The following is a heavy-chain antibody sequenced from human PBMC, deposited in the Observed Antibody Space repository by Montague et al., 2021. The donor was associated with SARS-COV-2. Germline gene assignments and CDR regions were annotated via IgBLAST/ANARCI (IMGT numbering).Heavy chain of an antibody. Sequence: SDTLSLTCAVYGGSVSDYYWSWIRQPPGKGLEWIGEINHSGSTNYNPSLKSRVTVSVDTSKNQFSLKLTSVTAADTAVYYCARGPRSTMIVVVITDLWFDPWGQGTLVTVSS. D-gene: IGHD3-22*01. CDR3: ARGPRSTMIVVVITDLWFDP. J-gene: IGHJ5*02. CDR2: INHSGST. CDR1: GGSVSDYY. V-gene: IGHV4-34*01.